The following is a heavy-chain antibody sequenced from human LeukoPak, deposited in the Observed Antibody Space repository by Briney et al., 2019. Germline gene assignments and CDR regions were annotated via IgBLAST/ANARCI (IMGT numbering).Heavy chain of an antibody. CDR2: ISYDGSNK. J-gene: IGHJ4*02. D-gene: IGHD3-10*01. Sequence: GCSLRLSCAASGFTFSSYGMHWVRQAPGNRLEWAAVISYDGSNKYYADSVNGRFTISRDNSKNKLYLQMNSLRAEDTAVYYCAKGSELGELLPPFDYWGQGTLVTVSS. CDR1: GFTFSSYG. CDR3: AKGSELGELLPPFDY. V-gene: IGHV3-30*18.